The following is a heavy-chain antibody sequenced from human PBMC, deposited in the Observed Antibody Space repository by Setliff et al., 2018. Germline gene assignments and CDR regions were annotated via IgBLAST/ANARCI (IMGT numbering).Heavy chain of an antibody. Sequence: ASVKVSCKTSGYTFTSYAMNWVRQAPGQGLEWMGWINTNTGNPTYAQGFTGRFVFSLDTSVSTACLQISSLKAEDTAVYYCARPYSSSARWYFDLWGRGTLVTVSS. J-gene: IGHJ2*01. CDR2: INTNTGNP. CDR1: GYTFTSYA. CDR3: ARPYSSSARWYFDL. D-gene: IGHD6-6*01. V-gene: IGHV7-4-1*02.